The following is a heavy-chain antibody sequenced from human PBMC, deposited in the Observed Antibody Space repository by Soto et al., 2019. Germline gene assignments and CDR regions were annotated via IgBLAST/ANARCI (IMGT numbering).Heavy chain of an antibody. CDR2: ISYDGSNK. Sequence: PGGSLRLSCAASGFTFSSYAMHWVRQAPGKGLEWVAVISYDGSNKYYADSVKGRFTISRDNSKNTLYLQMNSLRAEDTAVYYCARGRDYGDYGYYYYGMDVWGQGTTATVSS. CDR1: GFTFSSYA. CDR3: ARGRDYGDYGYYYYGMDV. V-gene: IGHV3-30-3*01. J-gene: IGHJ6*02. D-gene: IGHD4-17*01.